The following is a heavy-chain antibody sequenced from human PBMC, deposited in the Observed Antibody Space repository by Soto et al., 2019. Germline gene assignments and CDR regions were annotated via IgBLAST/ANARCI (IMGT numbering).Heavy chain of an antibody. CDR2: IYHTGTT. J-gene: IGHJ4*02. CDR1: GDTIVSTRW. V-gene: IGHV4-4*01. D-gene: IGHD6-6*01. Sequence: QVQLQESGPGLVKPAETLSLTCAVSGDTIVSTRWWSWVRQPPGKGLEWIGEIYHTGTTYYNPSLKSPVIISIATSKNQFSLNWPSVTDAATAVYSCARHGGARPLAYWGQGTLVTVSS. CDR3: ARHGGARPLAY.